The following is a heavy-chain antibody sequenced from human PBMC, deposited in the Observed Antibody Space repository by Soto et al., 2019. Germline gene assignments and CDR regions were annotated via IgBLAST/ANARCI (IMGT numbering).Heavy chain of an antibody. CDR3: AKTPNYYYYYMDV. V-gene: IGHV3-30*18. CDR2: ISYDGSNK. D-gene: IGHD2-15*01. Sequence: LRLSCAASGFTFSSYGMHWVRQAPGRGLEWVAVISYDGSNKYYADSVKGRFTISRDNSKNTLYLQMNSLRAEDTAVYYCAKTPNYYYYYMDVWGKGTTVTVSS. J-gene: IGHJ6*03. CDR1: GFTFSSYG.